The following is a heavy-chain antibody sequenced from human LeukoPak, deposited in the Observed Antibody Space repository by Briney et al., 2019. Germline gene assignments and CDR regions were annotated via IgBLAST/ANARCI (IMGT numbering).Heavy chain of an antibody. Sequence: GGSLRLSCVASGFTLSNYWMHWVRQGPGKGLVSVSHINSEGRGTSYADSVKGRFTISGEIAKNTVYLEMNSLRAEDTAVYYCARGVLTYFDPWGQGTLVTVSS. CDR1: GFTLSNYW. V-gene: IGHV3-74*01. D-gene: IGHD3-9*01. CDR2: INSEGRGT. CDR3: ARGVLTYFDP. J-gene: IGHJ5*02.